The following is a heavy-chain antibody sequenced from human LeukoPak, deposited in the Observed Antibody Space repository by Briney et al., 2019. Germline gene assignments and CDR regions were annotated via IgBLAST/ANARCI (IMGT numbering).Heavy chain of an antibody. CDR3: ARSGITFGGVIVYFDY. D-gene: IGHD3-16*02. CDR1: GGSISSYY. J-gene: IGHJ4*02. Sequence: SETLSLTCTVSGGSISSYYWSWIRQPAGKGLEWIGRIYTSGSTNYNPSLKSRVTMSVDTSKNQFSLKLSSVTAVDTAVYYCARSGITFGGVIVYFDYWGQGTLVTVSS. CDR2: IYTSGST. V-gene: IGHV4-4*07.